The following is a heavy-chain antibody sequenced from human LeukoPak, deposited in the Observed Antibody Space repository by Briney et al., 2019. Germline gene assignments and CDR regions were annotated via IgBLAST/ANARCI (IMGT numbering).Heavy chain of an antibody. CDR3: TRVMWDSSGYPIDY. Sequence: GWSLRLSCAASGFTFNSNAMSWDCQAPGKGLEWVSAISGNGGRTYYADSVKGRFTTSRDNSKNTLNLQMHRLRVEDTAVYYCTRVMWDSSGYPIDYWGQGSLVTVSS. J-gene: IGHJ4*02. CDR1: GFTFNSNA. D-gene: IGHD3-22*01. CDR2: ISGNGGRT. V-gene: IGHV3-23*01.